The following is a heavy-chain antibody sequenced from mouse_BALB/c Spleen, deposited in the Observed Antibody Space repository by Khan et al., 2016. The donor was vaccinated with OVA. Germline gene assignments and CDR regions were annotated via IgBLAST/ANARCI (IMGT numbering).Heavy chain of an antibody. J-gene: IGHJ3*01. CDR2: ISDGGNYT. Sequence: EVELVESGGGLVKPGGSLKLSCAASGFTFSDYYMYWVRQTPEKRLEWVATISDGGNYTYYPDSVKGRFTISRDNAKNNLYLQMSRLKSEDTAMYYCARGGYGSFAFWGQGTLVTVSA. V-gene: IGHV5-4*02. D-gene: IGHD2-14*01. CDR3: ARGGYGSFAF. CDR1: GFTFSDYY.